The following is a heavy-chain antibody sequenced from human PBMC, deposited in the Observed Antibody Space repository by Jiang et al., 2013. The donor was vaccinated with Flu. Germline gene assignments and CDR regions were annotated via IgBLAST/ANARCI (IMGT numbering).Heavy chain of an antibody. CDR2: IHRSGST. CDR3: TRARAYHNWFDP. Sequence: TLSLNCVVSGDSISSNNWWSWVRQPPGKGLEWIGEIHRSGSTNYSPSLRSRITMSTDKTKNQFSLKLSSVTAADTAVYFCTRARAYHNWFDPWGQGTLVTVSS. CDR1: GDSISSNNW. V-gene: IGHV4-4*01. J-gene: IGHJ5*02.